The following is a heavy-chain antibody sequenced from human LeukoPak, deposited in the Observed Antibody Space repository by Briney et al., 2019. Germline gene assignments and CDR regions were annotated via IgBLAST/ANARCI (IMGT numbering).Heavy chain of an antibody. CDR1: GFTFTNYW. V-gene: IGHV3-7*01. CDR3: AKDHFAVGGSYFDY. J-gene: IGHJ4*02. CDR2: IKQDRSEK. D-gene: IGHD1-26*01. Sequence: GGSLRLSCAASGFTFTNYWMSWVRQAPGKGLELVANIKQDRSEKYYVDSVKGRFTISRDNSKNTLYLQMNSLRAEDTAVYYCAKDHFAVGGSYFDYWGQGTLVTVSS.